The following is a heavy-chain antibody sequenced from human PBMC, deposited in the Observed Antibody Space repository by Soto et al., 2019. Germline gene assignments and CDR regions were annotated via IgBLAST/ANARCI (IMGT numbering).Heavy chain of an antibody. Sequence: ASVKVSCKASGGTFSSYTISWVRQAPGQGLEWMGRIIPILGIANYAQKFQGRVTITADKSTSTAYMELSSLRSEDTAVYYCARVEYSYDILTGYPRYYYYGMDVWGQGTTVTV. CDR2: IIPILGIA. CDR1: GGTFSSYT. V-gene: IGHV1-69*02. J-gene: IGHJ6*02. CDR3: ARVEYSYDILTGYPRYYYYGMDV. D-gene: IGHD3-9*01.